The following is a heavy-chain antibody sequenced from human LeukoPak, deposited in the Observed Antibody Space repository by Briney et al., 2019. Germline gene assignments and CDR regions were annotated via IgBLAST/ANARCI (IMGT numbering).Heavy chain of an antibody. CDR2: MNPNSGNT. D-gene: IGHD1-1*01. V-gene: IGHV1-8*01. CDR3: ARALSVPLERRHPYYFDY. Sequence: ASVKVSCKASGYTFTSYDINWVRQATGQGREWMGWMNPNSGNTGYAQKFQGRVTMTTNTSISTAYMELSSLRSEDTAVYSCARALSVPLERRHPYYFDYRGQGTLVTVSS. J-gene: IGHJ4*02. CDR1: GYTFTSYD.